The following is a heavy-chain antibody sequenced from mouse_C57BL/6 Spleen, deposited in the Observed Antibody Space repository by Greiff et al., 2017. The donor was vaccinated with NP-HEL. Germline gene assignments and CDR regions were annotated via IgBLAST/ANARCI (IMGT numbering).Heavy chain of an antibody. D-gene: IGHD2-4*01. CDR3: AKNHYDYHYFDY. CDR1: GFSLTSYG. V-gene: IGHV2-5*01. Sequence: QVQLQQSGPGLVQPSQSLSITCTVSGFSLTSYGVHWVRQSPGKGLEWLGVIWRGGSTDYNAAFMSRLSITKDNSKSQVFSKMNSLQADATAIYYCAKNHYDYHYFDYWGQGTTLTVSS. J-gene: IGHJ2*01. CDR2: IWRGGST.